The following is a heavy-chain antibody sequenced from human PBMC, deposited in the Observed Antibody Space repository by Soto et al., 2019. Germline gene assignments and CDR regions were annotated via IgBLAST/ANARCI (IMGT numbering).Heavy chain of an antibody. J-gene: IGHJ6*03. CDR1: GYTFTSYY. Sequence: GASVKVSCKASGYTFTSYYMHWVRQAPGQGLEWMGIINPSGGSTSYAQKFQGRVTMTRDTSTSTVYMELSSLRSEDTAVYYCARDRRGTSSKYYMDVWGKGTTVTVSS. CDR2: INPSGGST. D-gene: IGHD2-2*01. CDR3: ARDRRGTSSKYYMDV. V-gene: IGHV1-46*03.